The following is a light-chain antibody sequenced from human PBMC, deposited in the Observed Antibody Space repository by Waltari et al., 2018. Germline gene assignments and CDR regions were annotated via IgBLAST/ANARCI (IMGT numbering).Light chain of an antibody. V-gene: IGLV1-44*01. CDR2: SNK. Sequence: QSVVTQPPSASGTPGQRVTISCSGSSSNIGRNTVNWYQQLPGTAPKLLIKSNKQRPSGVPARFSGSKSGTSASLAISGLQSEDEADYYCAAWDDSLNGYVFGIGTKVTVL. CDR1: SSNIGRNT. J-gene: IGLJ1*01. CDR3: AAWDDSLNGYV.